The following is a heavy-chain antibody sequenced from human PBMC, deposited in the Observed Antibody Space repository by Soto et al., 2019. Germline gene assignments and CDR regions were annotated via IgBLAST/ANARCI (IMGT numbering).Heavy chain of an antibody. CDR3: ARVLYYGSGSYSAYGMDG. CDR1: GVSFNNNG. V-gene: IGHV1-69*01. D-gene: IGHD3-10*01. J-gene: IGHJ6*02. CDR2: VSPPFRTS. Sequence: QVQLVQSGAEVKKPGSSVKVSCKTSGVSFNNNGIGWVRQAPGHGPEWMGGVSPPFRTSNYARKFQGRISINADASTGTVNMELSSLTSEDTAHYYCARVLYYGSGSYSAYGMDGWGQGTTVTVSS.